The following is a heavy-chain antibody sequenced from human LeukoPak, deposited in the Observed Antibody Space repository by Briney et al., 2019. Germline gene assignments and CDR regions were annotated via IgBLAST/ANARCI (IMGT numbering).Heavy chain of an antibody. Sequence: SETLSLTCAAYGGSFSGYYWSWIRQPPGKGLEWIGEINHSGSTNYNPSLKSRVTISVDTSKNQFSLKLSSVTAADTAVYYCARGQGLVLRYFDWLDYYGMDVWGQGTTVTVSS. CDR2: INHSGST. J-gene: IGHJ6*02. CDR3: ARGQGLVLRYFDWLDYYGMDV. D-gene: IGHD3-9*01. V-gene: IGHV4-34*01. CDR1: GGSFSGYY.